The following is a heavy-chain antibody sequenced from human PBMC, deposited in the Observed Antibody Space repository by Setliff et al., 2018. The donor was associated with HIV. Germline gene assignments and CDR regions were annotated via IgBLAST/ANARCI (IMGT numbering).Heavy chain of an antibody. CDR1: GYTFTGHF. J-gene: IGHJ4*02. V-gene: IGHV1-2*02. D-gene: IGHD3-16*01. Sequence: ASVKVSCKTSGYTFTGHFLHWVRQAPGQGLEWMGYIDPNTGDTNYAQKFQGRVTFSTDTSGSTAYVELERLSSDDTAIYYCVKADVLLCDFWGPGTLVTVSS. CDR2: IDPNTGDT. CDR3: VKADVLLCDF.